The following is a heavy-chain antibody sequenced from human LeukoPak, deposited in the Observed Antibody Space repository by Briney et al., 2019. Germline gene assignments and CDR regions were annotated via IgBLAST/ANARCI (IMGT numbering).Heavy chain of an antibody. V-gene: IGHV3-21*01. D-gene: IGHD6-13*01. CDR1: GFTFSSYS. Sequence: PGGSLRLSCAASGFTFSSYSMNWVRQAPGKGLEWVSSISSSSSYIYYADSVKGRFTISRDNAKNSLYLQMNSLRAEDTAVYYCARETGPLEMAAADYWGQGTLVTVSS. J-gene: IGHJ4*02. CDR2: ISSSSSYI. CDR3: ARETGPLEMAAADY.